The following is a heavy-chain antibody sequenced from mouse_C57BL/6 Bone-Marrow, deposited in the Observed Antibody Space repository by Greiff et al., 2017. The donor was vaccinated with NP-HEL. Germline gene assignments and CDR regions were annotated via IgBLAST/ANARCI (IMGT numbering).Heavy chain of an antibody. D-gene: IGHD1-1*01. CDR2: INPNNGGT. J-gene: IGHJ3*01. V-gene: IGHV1-22*01. Sequence: EVKLMESGPELVKPGASVKMSCKASGYTFTDYNMHWVKQSHGKSLEWIGYINPNNGGTSYNQKFKGKATLTVNKSSSTAYMELRSLTSEDSAVYYCAPYYYGSRTGFAYWGQGTLVTVSA. CDR1: GYTFTDYN. CDR3: APYYYGSRTGFAY.